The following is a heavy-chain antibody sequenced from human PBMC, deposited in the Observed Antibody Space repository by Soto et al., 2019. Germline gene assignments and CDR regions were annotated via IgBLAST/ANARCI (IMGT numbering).Heavy chain of an antibody. D-gene: IGHD3-3*01. Sequence: ASVKVSCKASGYTFTSYGISWVRQAPGQGREWMGWISAYNGNTNYAQKLQGRVTMTTDTSTSTAYMELRSLRSDDTAVYYCASLRPRVLRFLEWPLMDVWGKGTTVTVSS. V-gene: IGHV1-18*01. CDR1: GYTFTSYG. CDR2: ISAYNGNT. J-gene: IGHJ6*03. CDR3: ASLRPRVLRFLEWPLMDV.